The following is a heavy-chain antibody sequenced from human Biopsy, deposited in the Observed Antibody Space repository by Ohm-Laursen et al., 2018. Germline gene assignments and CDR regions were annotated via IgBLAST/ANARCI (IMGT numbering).Heavy chain of an antibody. CDR3: AKHGSGWTGDDALHI. Sequence: TLSLTCTVSGGSLKNYYWSWIRQAPGRGLEWVGYISYSGSTSNNPSLKSRITISVDTSKNQISLKGTSVTAADTAVYYCAKHGSGWTGDDALHIWGQGTMATVSS. CDR2: ISYSGST. J-gene: IGHJ3*02. D-gene: IGHD6-19*01. V-gene: IGHV4-59*08. CDR1: GGSLKNYY.